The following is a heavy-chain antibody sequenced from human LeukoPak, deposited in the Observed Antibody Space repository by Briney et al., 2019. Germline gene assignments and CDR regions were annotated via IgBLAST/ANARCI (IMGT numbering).Heavy chain of an antibody. CDR2: ISSSSGSI. CDR1: GFTFSSYS. J-gene: IGHJ4*02. V-gene: IGHV3-21*01. D-gene: IGHD1-1*01. Sequence: GGSLRLSCAASGFTFSSYSMNWVRQAPGKGLEWVSSISSSSGSIYYADSVKGRFTISRDNAKNSVYLQMNSLRAEDTAVYYCARDWNYFSCWGQGTLVTVS. CDR3: ARDWNYFSC.